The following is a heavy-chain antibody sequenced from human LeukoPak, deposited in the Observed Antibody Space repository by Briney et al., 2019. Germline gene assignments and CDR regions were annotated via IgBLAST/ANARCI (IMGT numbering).Heavy chain of an antibody. Sequence: ASVKVSCKASGYTFTSYGISWVRQAPGQGLEWMGWISAYNGNTNYAQKLQGRVTMTTGTSTSTAYMELRSLRSDDTAVYYCARGRYDFWSGYQGDAFDIWGQGTMVTVSS. J-gene: IGHJ3*02. CDR1: GYTFTSYG. V-gene: IGHV1-18*01. D-gene: IGHD3-3*01. CDR3: ARGRYDFWSGYQGDAFDI. CDR2: ISAYNGNT.